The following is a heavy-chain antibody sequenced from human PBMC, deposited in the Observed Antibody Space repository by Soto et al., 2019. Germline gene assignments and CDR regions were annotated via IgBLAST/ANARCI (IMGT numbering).Heavy chain of an antibody. CDR2: FSAGGRA. CDR1: GFSFSSYA. D-gene: IGHD4-17*01. Sequence: EVQLLESGGGLVQPGGSLRLSCAASGFSFSSYALSWVRQAPGKGLEWVSTFSAGGRAYYADSVKGRFTIAKKFSKNTLHLQANSLRAEGTAVYYCAKEWMPEHYGDTLFDLGGQGTRVTVSS. CDR3: AKEWMPEHYGDTLFDL. V-gene: IGHV3-23*01. J-gene: IGHJ4*02.